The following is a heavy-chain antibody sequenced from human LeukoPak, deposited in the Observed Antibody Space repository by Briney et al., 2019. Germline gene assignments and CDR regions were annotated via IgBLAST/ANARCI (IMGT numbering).Heavy chain of an antibody. D-gene: IGHD4-17*01. Sequence: QTGGSLRLSCAASGFTFSRFSMNWVRQAPGKGLEWVSYISSSSSTIYYADSVKGRFTISRDNAKNSLYLQMNSLRAEDTAVYYCATYGDLVDYWGQGTLVTVSS. J-gene: IGHJ4*02. CDR1: GFTFSRFS. CDR3: ATYGDLVDY. CDR2: ISSSSSTI. V-gene: IGHV3-48*01.